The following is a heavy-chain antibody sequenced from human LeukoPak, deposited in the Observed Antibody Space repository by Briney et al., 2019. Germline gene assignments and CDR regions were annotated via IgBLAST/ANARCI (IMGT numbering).Heavy chain of an antibody. CDR2: ISYDGSNK. CDR3: ARDPGFGELTYNWFDP. CDR1: GFTFSSYA. J-gene: IGHJ5*02. V-gene: IGHV3-30-3*01. D-gene: IGHD3-10*01. Sequence: PGGSLRLSWAASGFTFSSYAMHWVRQAPGKGLEWVAVISYDGSNKYYADSVKGRFTISRDNSKNTLYLQMNSLRAEDTAVYYCARDPGFGELTYNWFDPWGQGTLVTVSS.